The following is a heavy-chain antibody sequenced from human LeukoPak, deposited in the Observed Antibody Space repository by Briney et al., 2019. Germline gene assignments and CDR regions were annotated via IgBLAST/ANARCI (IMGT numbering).Heavy chain of an antibody. CDR2: ISTSSSYI. J-gene: IGHJ5*02. CDR3: ARGCHVVRGVILGFDP. Sequence: GGSLRLSCAASGFTFSGFGMNWVRQAPGKGLAWVSSISTSSSYIYYADSLKGRFTISRDNAKNSLYLQMNSLRAEDTAVYYCARGCHVVRGVILGFDPWGQGTLVTVSS. D-gene: IGHD3-10*01. CDR1: GFTFSGFG. V-gene: IGHV3-21*01.